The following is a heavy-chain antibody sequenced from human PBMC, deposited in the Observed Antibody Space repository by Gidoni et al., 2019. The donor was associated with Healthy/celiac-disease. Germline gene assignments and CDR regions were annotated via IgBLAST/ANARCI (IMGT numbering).Heavy chain of an antibody. Sequence: EVQLVESGGVVVQPGGSLRLSCAASGFTFDDYAMPWVRQAPGKGLAWVSLISWDGGSTYYADSVKGRFTISRDNSKNSLYLQMNSLRAEDTALYYCAKGPMYSSSWYYFDYWGQGTLVTVSS. J-gene: IGHJ4*02. CDR2: ISWDGGST. V-gene: IGHV3-43D*04. D-gene: IGHD6-13*01. CDR3: AKGPMYSSSWYYFDY. CDR1: GFTFDDYA.